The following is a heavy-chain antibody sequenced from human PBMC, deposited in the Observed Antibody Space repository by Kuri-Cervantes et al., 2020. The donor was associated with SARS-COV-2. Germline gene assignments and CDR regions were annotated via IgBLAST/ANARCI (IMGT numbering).Heavy chain of an antibody. CDR1: GFTFGSYW. D-gene: IGHD1-14*01. CDR2: ITDDGSST. V-gene: IGHV3-74*01. Sequence: LSLTCAASGFTFGSYWMHWVRQAPGKGLVWVSRITDDGSSTNYADSVKGRFTISRDNAKNSLYLQMNSLRAEDTAVYYCASHVGKHGYFQHWGQGTLVTVSS. J-gene: IGHJ1*01. CDR3: ASHVGKHGYFQH.